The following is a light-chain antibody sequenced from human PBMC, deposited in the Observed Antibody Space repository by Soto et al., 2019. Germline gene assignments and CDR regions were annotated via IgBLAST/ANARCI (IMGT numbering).Light chain of an antibody. CDR3: KSYTGINNWV. Sequence: QSALTQPPSASGSPGQSVTISCTGTSSDVGGYNYVSWYQQHPGKAPKVMIYEVNKRPSGVPDRFSGSKSGNTVSLTVSGLQAEDEADYFCKSYTGINNWVFGGGTKLTVL. V-gene: IGLV2-8*01. CDR1: SSDVGGYNY. CDR2: EVN. J-gene: IGLJ3*02.